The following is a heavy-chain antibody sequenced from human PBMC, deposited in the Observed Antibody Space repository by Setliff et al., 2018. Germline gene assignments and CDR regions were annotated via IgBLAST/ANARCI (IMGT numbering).Heavy chain of an antibody. Sequence: GASVKVSCKASGGTFSNIGISWVRQAPGQGLEWMGGIIPLFGTKNYAQEFQGRVTITTDESTNTAYMELSSLRSEYTAMYYCAREKVVVVSATSYHYYMDVWGKGTTVTVSS. CDR3: AREKVVVVSATSYHYYMDV. CDR2: IIPLFGTK. CDR1: GGTFSNIG. D-gene: IGHD2-15*01. V-gene: IGHV1-69*05. J-gene: IGHJ6*03.